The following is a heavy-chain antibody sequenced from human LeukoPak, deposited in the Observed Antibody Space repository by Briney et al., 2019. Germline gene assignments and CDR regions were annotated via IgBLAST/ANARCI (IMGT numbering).Heavy chain of an antibody. D-gene: IGHD2/OR15-2a*01. CDR2: ISYDGSNK. Sequence: GRSLRLSCAASGFTFSSYGMHWVRQAPGKGLEWVAVISYDGSNKYYADSVKGRFTISRDNSKNTLYLQMNSLRAEDTAVYYCAKDARISREGYFDYWGQGTLVTVSS. CDR3: AKDARISREGYFDY. CDR1: GFTFSSYG. J-gene: IGHJ4*02. V-gene: IGHV3-30*18.